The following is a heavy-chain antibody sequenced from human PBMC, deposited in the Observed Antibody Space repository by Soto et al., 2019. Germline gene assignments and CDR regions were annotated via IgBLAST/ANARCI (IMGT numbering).Heavy chain of an antibody. CDR3: ARLPAAINWFDP. Sequence: SETLSLTCTVSGGSISSGGYYWSWIRQPPGKGLEWIGYIYYSGSTNYNPSLKSRVTISVDTSKNQFSLKLSSVTAADTAVYYCARLPAAINWFDPWGQGTLVTVSS. D-gene: IGHD2-2*01. J-gene: IGHJ5*02. CDR1: GGSISSGGYY. CDR2: IYYSGST. V-gene: IGHV4-61*08.